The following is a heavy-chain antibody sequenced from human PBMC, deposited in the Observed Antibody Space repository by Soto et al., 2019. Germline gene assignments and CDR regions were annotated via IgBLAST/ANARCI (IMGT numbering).Heavy chain of an antibody. V-gene: IGHV3-66*01. CDR1: GFTVSSTY. CDR3: ARETQWLNWFDP. D-gene: IGHD6-19*01. Sequence: PGGSLRLSCAASGFTVSSTYMSWVRQAPGKGLEWVSVIYSGGSTYYADSVKGRFTISRDNSKNSLYLQMNSLRAEDTAVYYCARETQWLNWFDPWGQGTLVTVSS. J-gene: IGHJ5*02. CDR2: IYSGGST.